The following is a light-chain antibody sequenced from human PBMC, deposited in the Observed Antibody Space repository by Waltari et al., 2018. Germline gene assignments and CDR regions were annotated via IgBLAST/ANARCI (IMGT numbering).Light chain of an antibody. J-gene: IGKJ2*01. CDR3: QQYNSYPYT. Sequence: DIQMTQSPSTLSASVGDRVTITCRANQSISSWLAWYQQKPGKAPNLLIYKASTLESGVPSRFSGSGSATEFTLTISSLQPDDFATYYCQQYNSYPYTFGQGTKLEIK. V-gene: IGKV1-5*03. CDR1: QSISSW. CDR2: KAS.